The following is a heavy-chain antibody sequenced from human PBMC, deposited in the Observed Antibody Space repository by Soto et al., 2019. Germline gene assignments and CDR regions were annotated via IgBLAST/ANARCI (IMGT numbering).Heavy chain of an antibody. CDR2: IYYSGST. J-gene: IGHJ4*02. Sequence: PSETLSLTCTVSGGSISSYYWSWIRQPPGKGLEWIGYIYYSGSTNYNPSLKSRVTISVDTSKNQFSLKLSSVTAADTAVYYCARGGLLWFGELSHYFDYWGQGTLVTVSS. CDR3: ARGGLLWFGELSHYFDY. CDR1: GGSISSYY. V-gene: IGHV4-59*01. D-gene: IGHD3-10*01.